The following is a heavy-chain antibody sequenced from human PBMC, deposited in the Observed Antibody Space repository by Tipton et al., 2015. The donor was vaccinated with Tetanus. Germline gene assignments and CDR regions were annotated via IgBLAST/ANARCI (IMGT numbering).Heavy chain of an antibody. Sequence: TLSLTCTVSGGSIRGGTFYWGWIRQPPGKGLEWIGSIYESGDTYYIPSLKSRVTISVDTSTNQFSLNLNSMAAADTGVYYCARHQSGYFTPFDYWGQGNLVTVSS. J-gene: IGHJ4*02. CDR3: ARHQSGYFTPFDY. D-gene: IGHD3-3*01. CDR2: IYESGDT. V-gene: IGHV4-39*01. CDR1: GGSIRGGTFY.